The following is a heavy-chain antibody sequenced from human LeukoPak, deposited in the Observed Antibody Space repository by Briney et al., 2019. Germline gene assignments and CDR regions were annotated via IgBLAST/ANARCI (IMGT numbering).Heavy chain of an antibody. J-gene: IGHJ4*02. V-gene: IGHV4-38-2*01. CDR3: ARRGLLGFGVVTSYFDY. Sequence: SETLSLTCAVSGYSISSGYYWGWIRQPPGQGLEWIGSIYHSGSTYYNPSLKSRVTISVDTSKNQFSLKLSSVTAADTAVYYCARRGLLGFGVVTSYFDYWGQGTLVTVSS. CDR2: IYHSGST. D-gene: IGHD3-3*01. CDR1: GYSISSGYY.